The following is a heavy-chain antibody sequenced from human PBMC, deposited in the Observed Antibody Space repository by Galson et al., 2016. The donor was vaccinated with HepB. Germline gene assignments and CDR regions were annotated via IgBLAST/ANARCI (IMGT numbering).Heavy chain of an antibody. CDR2: VYHSGST. V-gene: IGHV4-30-2*01. Sequence: TLSLTCAVSGGSISSGGYSWSWIRQPPGKGLEWIGYVYHSGSTYYNPSLKSRVTIPLDRSKNQFSLKLRSVTAADTAVYYCAGAYCGGACYGSAAFDFWGQGTLITVSS. CDR3: AGAYCGGACYGSAAFDF. J-gene: IGHJ4*02. D-gene: IGHD2-21*02. CDR1: GGSISSGGYS.